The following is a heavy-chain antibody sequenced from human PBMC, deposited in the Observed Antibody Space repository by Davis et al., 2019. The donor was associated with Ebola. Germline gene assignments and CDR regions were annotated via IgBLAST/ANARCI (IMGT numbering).Heavy chain of an antibody. CDR3: ARVDKGYCSSTSCYTWGPYYYYGMDV. V-gene: IGHV4-59*01. Sequence: MPGGSLRLSCAVYGGSFSGYYWSWIRQPPGKGLEWIGYIYYSGSTNYNPSLKSRVTISVDTSKNQFSLKLSSVTAADTAVYYCARVDKGYCSSTSCYTWGPYYYYGMDVWGQGTTVAVSS. J-gene: IGHJ6*02. D-gene: IGHD2-2*02. CDR2: IYYSGST. CDR1: GGSFSGYY.